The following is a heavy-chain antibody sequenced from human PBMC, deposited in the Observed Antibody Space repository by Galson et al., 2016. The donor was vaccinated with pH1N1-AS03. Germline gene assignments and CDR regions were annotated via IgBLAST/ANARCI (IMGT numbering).Heavy chain of an antibody. J-gene: IGHJ4*02. CDR2: LDWDDDK. Sequence: PALVKPTQTLTLTCTFSGFSLNADGMRVSWIRQPPGKALEWLARLDWDDDKFYRTSLKTRLTISKDTSKKQVVLTLTNVGPVDTATYYCGLTGIASTGYFDYWGQGTLVTVSS. D-gene: IGHD6-13*01. V-gene: IGHV2-70*04. CDR1: GFSLNADGMR. CDR3: GLTGIASTGYFDY.